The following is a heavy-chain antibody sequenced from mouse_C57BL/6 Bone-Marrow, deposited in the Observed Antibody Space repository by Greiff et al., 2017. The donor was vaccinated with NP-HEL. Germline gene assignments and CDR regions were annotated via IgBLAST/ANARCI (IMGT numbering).Heavy chain of an antibody. CDR2: IDPSDSYT. V-gene: IGHV1-59*01. CDR3: ARNYYGSSPAWFAY. Sequence: VQLQQSGAELVRPGTSVKLSCKASGYTFTSYWMHWVKQRPGQGLEWIGVIDPSDSYTNYNQKFKGKATLTVDTSSSTAYMQLSSLTSEDSAVYYCARNYYGSSPAWFAYWGQGTLVTVSA. CDR1: GYTFTSYW. J-gene: IGHJ3*01. D-gene: IGHD1-1*01.